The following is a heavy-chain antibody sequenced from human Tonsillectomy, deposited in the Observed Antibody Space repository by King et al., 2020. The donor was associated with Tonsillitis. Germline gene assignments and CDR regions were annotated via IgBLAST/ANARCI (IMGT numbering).Heavy chain of an antibody. J-gene: IGHJ4*02. D-gene: IGHD6-13*01. CDR2: IYYSGST. CDR3: AKAGSSSWYLLY. Sequence: QLQESGPGLVKPSETLSLTCTVSGGSISNYYWSWIRQPPGKGLEWIGYIYYSGSTNYNPSLRRRVTMSVDTSKNQFSLKLSSVTAADTAVYYCAKAGSSSWYLLYWGQGTLVTASS. CDR1: GGSISNYY. V-gene: IGHV4-59*01.